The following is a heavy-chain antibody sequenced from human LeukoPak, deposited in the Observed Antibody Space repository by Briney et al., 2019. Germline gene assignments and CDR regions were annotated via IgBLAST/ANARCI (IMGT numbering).Heavy chain of an antibody. CDR3: ARLGSVGY. Sequence: PSETLSLTCAVSGYSISSGYYWGSIRQPPGKGLEWIGSIYHSGSTYYNPSLKSRVTISVDTSKNQFSLKLSSVTAADTAVYYCARLGSVGYWGQGTLVTVSS. CDR1: GYSISSGYY. CDR2: IYHSGST. D-gene: IGHD6-19*01. V-gene: IGHV4-38-2*01. J-gene: IGHJ4*02.